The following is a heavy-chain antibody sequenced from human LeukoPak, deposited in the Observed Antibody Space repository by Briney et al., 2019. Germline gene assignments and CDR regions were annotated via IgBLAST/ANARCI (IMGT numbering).Heavy chain of an antibody. CDR1: GFTFSSYA. J-gene: IGHJ4*02. Sequence: PGGSLRLSCAPSGFTFSSYAMSWVRQTPGKGLEWVSAISGSGGSTYYADSVKGRFTISRDNSKNTLYLQMNSLRAEDTAVYYCAKGGTSSGWKNWGQGTLVTVSS. D-gene: IGHD6-19*01. CDR2: ISGSGGST. CDR3: AKGGTSSGWKN. V-gene: IGHV3-23*01.